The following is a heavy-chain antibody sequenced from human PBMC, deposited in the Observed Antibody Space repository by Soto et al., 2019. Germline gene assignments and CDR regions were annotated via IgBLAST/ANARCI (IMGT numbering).Heavy chain of an antibody. CDR2: ISYDGSNK. D-gene: IGHD2-21*02. CDR3: ARDLVTAIFSTYFDY. J-gene: IGHJ4*02. CDR1: GFTFSSYA. V-gene: IGHV3-30-3*01. Sequence: QVQLVESGGGVVQPGRSLRLSCAASGFTFSSYAMHWVRQAPGKGLEWVAVISYDGSNKYYADSVKGRFTISRDNSKNTLYLQMNSLRDEDTAVYYCARDLVTAIFSTYFDYWGQGTLVTVSS.